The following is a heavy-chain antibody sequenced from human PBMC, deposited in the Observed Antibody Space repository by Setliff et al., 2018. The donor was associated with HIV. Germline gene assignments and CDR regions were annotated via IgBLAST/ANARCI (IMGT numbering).Heavy chain of an antibody. Sequence: ASVKVSCKASGYTFINYGITWVRQAPGQGLEWMGWIGTYSGDTIYAQNFQGRVTLTADTSTNIVYMELRNLRFDDTAVYFCARVGAVTLVTTGGDYFDSCGLGTLVTVSS. V-gene: IGHV1-18*04. J-gene: IGHJ4*02. D-gene: IGHD4-17*01. CDR1: GYTFINYG. CDR2: IGTYSGDT. CDR3: ARVGAVTLVTTGGDYFDS.